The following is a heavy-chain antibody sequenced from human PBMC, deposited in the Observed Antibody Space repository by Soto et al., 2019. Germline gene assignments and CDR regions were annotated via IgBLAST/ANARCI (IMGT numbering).Heavy chain of an antibody. V-gene: IGHV4-4*02. Sequence: QVQLQQSGPGLVEPSGTLSLTCAVSGGSVNSPNWWNWVRQPPETGLEWIGEMHHSGSSNYNPSLKTRLTLSVDKSNNELSMNLNSVTAADTARYYCGRANSSGSPIDSWGQGILVTVSS. CDR1: GGSVNSPNW. CDR3: GRANSSGSPIDS. CDR2: MHHSGSS. J-gene: IGHJ4*02. D-gene: IGHD6-19*01.